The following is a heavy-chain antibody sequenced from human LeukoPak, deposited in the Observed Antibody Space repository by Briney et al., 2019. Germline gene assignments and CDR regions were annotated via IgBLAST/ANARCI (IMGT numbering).Heavy chain of an antibody. CDR1: GGSISSDAYF. Sequence: PSETLSLTCTASGGSISSDAYFWSCLRQHPGKGLEWIVYISYSGSTYYNSSLKSRITTSVNTSKNQFSLNLSSVTAADTAVYFCAAIVVVPPAIAYWGQGTLVTVSS. D-gene: IGHD2-2*01. V-gene: IGHV4-31*02. CDR3: AAIVVVPPAIAY. CDR2: ISYSGST. J-gene: IGHJ4*02.